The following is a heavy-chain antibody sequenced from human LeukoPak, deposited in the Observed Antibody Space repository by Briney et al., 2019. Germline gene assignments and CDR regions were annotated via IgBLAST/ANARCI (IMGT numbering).Heavy chain of an antibody. J-gene: IGHJ3*02. D-gene: IGHD5-24*01. CDR1: GFTFSSYS. CDR3: ARDRRGWLQLPRRGAFDI. V-gene: IGHV3-48*01. CDR2: ISSSSSTI. Sequence: PGGSLRLSCAASGFTFSSYSMTWVRQAPGKGLEWVSYISSSSSTIYYADSVKGRFTISRDNAKNSLYLQMNSLRAEDTAVYYCARDRRGWLQLPRRGAFDIWGQGTMVTVSS.